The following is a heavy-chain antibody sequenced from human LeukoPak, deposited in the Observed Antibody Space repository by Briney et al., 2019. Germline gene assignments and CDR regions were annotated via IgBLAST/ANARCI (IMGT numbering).Heavy chain of an antibody. Sequence: HPGGSLRLSCAASGFTFSSYSMNWVRQAPGKGLEWASYISSSSSTIYYADSVKGRFTISRDNAKNSLYLQMNSLRDEDTAVYYCARVLIGWRANPYYFDYWGQGTLVTVSS. CDR2: ISSSSSTI. CDR1: GFTFSSYS. V-gene: IGHV3-48*02. J-gene: IGHJ4*02. D-gene: IGHD3-22*01. CDR3: ARVLIGWRANPYYFDY.